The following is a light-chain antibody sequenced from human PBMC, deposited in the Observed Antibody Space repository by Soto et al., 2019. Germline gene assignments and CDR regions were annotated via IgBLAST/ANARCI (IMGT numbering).Light chain of an antibody. Sequence: DIVLTQSPGTLSLSLGERATLSCRASQSVSSSYLAWYQQKPDQAPRLLTDDASSMATGLPDRFSGSGSGTEFTLTISRLEPEDFATYYCQQYGSYSRTFGQGTKVEIK. CDR3: QQYGSYSRT. CDR2: DAS. J-gene: IGKJ1*01. V-gene: IGKV3-20*01. CDR1: QSVSSSY.